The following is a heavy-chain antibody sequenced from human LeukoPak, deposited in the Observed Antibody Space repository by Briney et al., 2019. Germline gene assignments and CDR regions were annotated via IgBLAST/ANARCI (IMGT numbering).Heavy chain of an antibody. Sequence: SQTLSLTCTVSGGSISSGSYYWSWVRQPAGKGLEWIGRIYTSGSTNYNPSLKSRVTISVDTSKNQFSLKLSSVTAADTAVYYCARDGWELLDAFDIWGQGTMVTVSS. J-gene: IGHJ3*02. D-gene: IGHD1-26*01. CDR3: ARDGWELLDAFDI. CDR2: IYTSGST. V-gene: IGHV4-61*02. CDR1: GGSISSGSYY.